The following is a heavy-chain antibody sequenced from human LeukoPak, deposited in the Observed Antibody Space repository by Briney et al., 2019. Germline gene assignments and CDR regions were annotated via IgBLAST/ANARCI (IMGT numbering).Heavy chain of an antibody. V-gene: IGHV4-39*01. CDR2: IYYSGST. CDR1: GGSISSSSYY. D-gene: IGHD3-16*01. J-gene: IGHJ4*02. Sequence: PSETLSLACTVSGGSISSSSYYWGWIRQPPGKGLEWIGSIYYSGSTYYNPSLKSRVTISVDTSKNQFSLKVYSVTAADTAMYYCVSGAVGPHYFDYWGQGTLVTVSS. CDR3: VSGAVGPHYFDY.